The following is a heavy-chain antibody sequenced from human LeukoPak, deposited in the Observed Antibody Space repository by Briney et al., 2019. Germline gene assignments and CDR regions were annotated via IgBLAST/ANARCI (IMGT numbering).Heavy chain of an antibody. J-gene: IGHJ3*02. CDR1: GYTFTGYY. V-gene: IGHV1-2*02. D-gene: IGHD1-26*01. Sequence: ASVKVSSKASGYTFTGYYMHWVRQAPGQGLEWMGWINPNSGGTNYAQKFQGRVTMTRDTSISTAYMELSRLRSDDTAVYYCARVRSYPDAFDIWGQGTMVTVSS. CDR3: ARVRSYPDAFDI. CDR2: INPNSGGT.